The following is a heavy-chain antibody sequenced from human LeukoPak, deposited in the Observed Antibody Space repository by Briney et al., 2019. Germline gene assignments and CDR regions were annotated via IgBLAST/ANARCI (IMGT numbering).Heavy chain of an antibody. CDR3: ARPPRRIIMVRGVAGGQHWFDP. D-gene: IGHD3-10*01. V-gene: IGHV1-2*02. J-gene: IGHJ5*02. CDR1: GYTFTGYY. CDR2: ISPNSGGT. Sequence: ASVKVSCKASGYTFTGYYMHWVRQAPGQGLEWMGWISPNSGGTNYAQKFQGRVTMTRDTSISTAYMELSRLRSDDTAVYYCARPPRRIIMVRGVAGGQHWFDPWGQGTLVTVSS.